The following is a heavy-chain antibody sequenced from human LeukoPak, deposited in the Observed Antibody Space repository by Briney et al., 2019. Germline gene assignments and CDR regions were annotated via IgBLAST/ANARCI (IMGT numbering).Heavy chain of an antibody. J-gene: IGHJ5*02. D-gene: IGHD2-15*01. V-gene: IGHV3-74*01. CDR2: INDDGSDT. Sequence: GGALRLSCAGSGFTFKLYWMHWVRQAPGKGPGWVSRINDDGSDTTYADSVKGRFTISRDDAKNMLFLQMNSLRAEDTAVYYCVRGGPSTWSWGQGTLVTVSS. CDR3: VRGGPSTWS. CDR1: GFTFKLYW.